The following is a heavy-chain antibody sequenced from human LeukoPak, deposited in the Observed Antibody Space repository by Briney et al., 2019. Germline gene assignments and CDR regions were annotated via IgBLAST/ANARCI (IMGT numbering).Heavy chain of an antibody. V-gene: IGHV1-18*01. J-gene: IGHJ4*02. D-gene: IGHD2-2*01. CDR1: SYTFTSYG. Sequence: ASVKVSCKASSYTFTSYGISWVRQAPGQGLEWMGWISAYNGNTNYAQKLQGRVTMTTDTSTSTAYMELRSLRSDDTAVYYCARADCSSTSCYEFDYWGQGTLVTVSS. CDR3: ARADCSSTSCYEFDY. CDR2: ISAYNGNT.